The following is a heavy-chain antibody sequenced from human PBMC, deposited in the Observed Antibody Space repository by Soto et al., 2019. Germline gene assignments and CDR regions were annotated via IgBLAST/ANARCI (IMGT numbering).Heavy chain of an antibody. J-gene: IGHJ4*02. D-gene: IGHD3-10*01. CDR1: GFTFTTYS. CDR3: ARDAGSWGY. CDR2: ISSSSRTT. Sequence: EVQLVESGGGLVQPGGSLRLSCAASGFTFTTYSMNWVRQAPGKGLEWVSYISSSSRTTYSADSVKGRFTISRDNAKNSLYLQMNSLRVEDTAVDYFARDAGSWGYWGQGTLGTVSS. V-gene: IGHV3-48*01.